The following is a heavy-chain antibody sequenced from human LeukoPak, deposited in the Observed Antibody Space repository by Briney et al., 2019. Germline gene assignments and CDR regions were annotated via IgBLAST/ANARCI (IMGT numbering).Heavy chain of an antibody. CDR3: ARALYDFWSGYWDY. CDR1: GFTFSSYE. Sequence: GGSLRLSCAASGFTFSSYEMNWVRQAPGKGLEWVSYISSSGGTICYADSVKGRFTISRDNAKNSLYLQMNSLRAEDTAVYYCARALYDFWSGYWDYWGQGTLVTVSS. J-gene: IGHJ4*02. CDR2: ISSSGGTI. D-gene: IGHD3-3*01. V-gene: IGHV3-48*03.